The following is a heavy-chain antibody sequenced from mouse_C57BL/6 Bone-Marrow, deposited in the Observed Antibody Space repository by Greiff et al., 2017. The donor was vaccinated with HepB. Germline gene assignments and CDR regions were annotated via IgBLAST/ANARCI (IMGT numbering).Heavy chain of an antibody. CDR1: GFTFSSYA. CDR3: ARAARALFDY. Sequence: DVHLVESGGGLVKPGGSLKLSCAASGFTFSSYAMSWVRQTPEKRLEWVATINSGGSYTYYPDSVKGRFTISRDNAKHTLYLQMSSLRSEDTAMYYCARAARALFDYWGQGTTLTVSS. D-gene: IGHD3-1*01. J-gene: IGHJ2*01. CDR2: INSGGSYT. V-gene: IGHV5-9-3*01.